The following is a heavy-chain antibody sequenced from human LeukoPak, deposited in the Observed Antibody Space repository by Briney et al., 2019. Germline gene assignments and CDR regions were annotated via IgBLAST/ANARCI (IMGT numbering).Heavy chain of an antibody. J-gene: IGHJ4*02. CDR2: IYYSGST. CDR1: GGSISSSSYY. V-gene: IGHV4-39*01. Sequence: SETLSLTCTVSGGSISSSSYYWGWIRQPPGKGLEWIGSIYYSGSTCYNPSLKSRVTISVDTSKNQLSLKLSSVTAADTAVYYCAGFVYSGSSDYWGQGTLVTVSS. CDR3: AGFVYSGSSDY. D-gene: IGHD1-26*01.